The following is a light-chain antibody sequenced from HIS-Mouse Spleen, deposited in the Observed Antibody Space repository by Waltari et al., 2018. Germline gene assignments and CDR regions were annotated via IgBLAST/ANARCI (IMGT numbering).Light chain of an antibody. CDR3: NSRDSSGNQVV. CDR1: SLRSYY. J-gene: IGLJ2*01. CDR2: GKN. V-gene: IGLV3-19*01. Sequence: SSELTQDPAVSVALGPTVRITCQGDSLRSYYASWYQQKPGQAPVLVIYGKNNRPSGTPDRFSGSSSGNTASLTITGAQAEDEADYYCNSRDSSGNQVVFGGGTKLTVL.